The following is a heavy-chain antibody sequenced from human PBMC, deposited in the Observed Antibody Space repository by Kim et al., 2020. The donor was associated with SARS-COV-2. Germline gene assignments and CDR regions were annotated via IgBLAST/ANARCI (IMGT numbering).Heavy chain of an antibody. J-gene: IGHJ4*02. Sequence: SETLSLTCTVSGGSISSYYWSWIRQPPGKGLEWIGYIYYSGSTNYNPSLKSRVTISVYTSKNQFSLKLSSVTAADTAVYYCARETYRYSGSYYFDYWGQGTLVTVSS. V-gene: IGHV4-59*01. D-gene: IGHD1-26*01. CDR3: ARETYRYSGSYYFDY. CDR1: GGSISSYY. CDR2: IYYSGST.